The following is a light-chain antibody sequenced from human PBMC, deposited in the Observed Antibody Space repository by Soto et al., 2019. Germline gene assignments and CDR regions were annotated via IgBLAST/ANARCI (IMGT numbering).Light chain of an antibody. Sequence: QSALTQPASVSGSPGQSITISCTGTSSDVGAYRYVSWYQQHPGKPPKLIIYDVSDRPSGISNRFSGSKSDNTASLTISGLQAEDEAEYYCSSYTSSTTYGFGTGTKLTVL. CDR3: SSYTSSTTYG. CDR1: SSDVGAYRY. CDR2: DVS. J-gene: IGLJ1*01. V-gene: IGLV2-14*01.